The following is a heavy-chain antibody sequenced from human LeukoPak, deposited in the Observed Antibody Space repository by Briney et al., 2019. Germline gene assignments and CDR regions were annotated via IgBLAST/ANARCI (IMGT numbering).Heavy chain of an antibody. Sequence: QSGGSLRLSCAASGFTFSNFGMSWVRQAPGRGLEWVSGISGGGDTTYYAESVKGRFTISRDNSKNTLFLQMNSLSAEATAVYNCAKTNGYYHYWGQGTLVAVSS. CDR3: AKTNGYYHY. CDR2: ISGGGDTT. D-gene: IGHD3-22*01. V-gene: IGHV3-23*01. CDR1: GFTFSNFG. J-gene: IGHJ4*02.